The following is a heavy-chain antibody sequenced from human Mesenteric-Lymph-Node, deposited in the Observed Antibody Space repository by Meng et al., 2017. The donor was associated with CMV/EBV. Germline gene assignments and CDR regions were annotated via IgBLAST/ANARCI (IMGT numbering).Heavy chain of an antibody. CDR3: ARRGGYNWTPGYFDY. Sequence: SGWSCSDYYWGWILPPPRQGLKWIRKINRSGTHNSHPSLKSRVTISVDTSRNQFSLQLSSVTAADAAVYYCARRGGYNWTPGYFDYWGQGTLVTVSS. J-gene: IGHJ4*02. V-gene: IGHV4-34*01. CDR1: GWSCSDYY. CDR2: INRSGTH. D-gene: IGHD1-20*01.